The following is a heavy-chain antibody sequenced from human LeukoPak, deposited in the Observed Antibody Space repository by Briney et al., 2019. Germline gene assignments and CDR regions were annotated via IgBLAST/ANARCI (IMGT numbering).Heavy chain of an antibody. CDR3: ARDTYYYDSSGYYSPQGYYYYGMDV. V-gene: IGHV3-30-3*01. Sequence: PGGSLRLSCAAAGFTFSSYAMHWVRQAPGKGLEWVAVISYDGSNKYYADSVKGRFTISRDSSKNTLYLQMNSLRAEDTAVYYCARDTYYYDSSGYYSPQGYYYYGMDVWGQGTTVTVSS. D-gene: IGHD3-22*01. J-gene: IGHJ6*02. CDR1: GFTFSSYA. CDR2: ISYDGSNK.